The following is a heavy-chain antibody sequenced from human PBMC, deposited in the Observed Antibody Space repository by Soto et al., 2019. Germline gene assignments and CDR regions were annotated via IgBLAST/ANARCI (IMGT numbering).Heavy chain of an antibody. CDR2: LIPIFGTA. J-gene: IGHJ4*02. CDR1: GGTFSSYA. D-gene: IGHD1-26*01. Sequence: SVKVSCKASGGTFSSYAISWVRQAPGQGLEWMGGLIPIFGTANYAQKCQGRVAITADESTSTAYMELSSLRSEDTAVYYCAREGLVGATDYWGQGTLVTVSS. V-gene: IGHV1-69*13. CDR3: AREGLVGATDY.